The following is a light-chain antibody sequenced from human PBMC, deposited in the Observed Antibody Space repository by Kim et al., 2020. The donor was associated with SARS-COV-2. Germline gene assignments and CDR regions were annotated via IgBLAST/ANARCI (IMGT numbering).Light chain of an antibody. CDR3: QQFENLPT. Sequence: MVLTQSPDTLSLSPGESATLSCGASQSLTSDFIAWYQQKPGLAPRLVIYDATKRATGVPDRFSGSGSGTHFTLTISELEPEDFAMYYCQQFENLPTFGRGTKLEI. CDR1: QSLTSDF. V-gene: IGKV3D-20*01. CDR2: DAT. J-gene: IGKJ2*01.